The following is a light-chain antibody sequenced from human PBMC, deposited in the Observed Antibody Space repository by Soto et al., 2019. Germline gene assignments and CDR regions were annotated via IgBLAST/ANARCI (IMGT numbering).Light chain of an antibody. CDR3: QQSYSTPQT. J-gene: IGKJ1*01. CDR2: GAS. V-gene: IGKV1-39*01. CDR1: ESMSNC. Sequence: DSQMTQSPSTLSASVGDRVTITCRASESMSNCLAWYQQKPGKAPKLLISGASSLQSGVPSRFSGSGSGTDFTLTISSLQTEDLATYYCQQSYSTPQTFGQGTKVDIK.